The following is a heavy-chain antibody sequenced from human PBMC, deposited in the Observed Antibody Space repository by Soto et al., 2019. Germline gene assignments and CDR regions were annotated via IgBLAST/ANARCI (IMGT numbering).Heavy chain of an antibody. Sequence: EVQLVETGGGLIQPGGSLTLSCAASGFAVSANYMTWVRQAPGKGLEWVSFIYSGGHTYYADSVMGRFTIARDNSKNTVYLQRNSMRAEDTAVYYCVRGVFRALGVVRPVDSWGPGTLGTVSS. CDR3: VRGVFRALGVVRPVDS. V-gene: IGHV3-53*02. J-gene: IGHJ4*02. CDR1: GFAVSANY. CDR2: IYSGGHT. D-gene: IGHD3-3*01.